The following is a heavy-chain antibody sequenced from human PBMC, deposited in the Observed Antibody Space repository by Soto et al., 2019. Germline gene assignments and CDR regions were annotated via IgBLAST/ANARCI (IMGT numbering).Heavy chain of an antibody. CDR3: ATQGVGGTYVYTFDP. CDR1: GGSISSGGYS. V-gene: IGHV4-30-2*03. CDR2: IYYGST. J-gene: IGHJ5*02. D-gene: IGHD1-26*01. Sequence: SETLSLTCAVSGGSISSGGYSWSWIRQPPGKGLEWIGYIYYGSTYYNPSLQSRVTISVDTSKNQFSLKLSSVTAADTAVYYCATQGVGGTYVYTFDPWGQGTLVTVSS.